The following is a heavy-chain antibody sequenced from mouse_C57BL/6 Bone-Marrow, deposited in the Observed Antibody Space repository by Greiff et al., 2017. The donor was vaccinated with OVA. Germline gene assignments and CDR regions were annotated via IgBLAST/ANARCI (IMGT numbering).Heavy chain of an antibody. D-gene: IGHD4-1*01. CDR3: ATNWDWYFDV. CDR1: GYAFSSSW. CDR2: IYPGDGDT. V-gene: IGHV1-82*01. Sequence: QVQLQQSGPELVKPGASVKISCKASGYAFSSSWMNWVKPRPGKGLEWIGRIYPGDGDTNYNGKFKGKATLTADKSYSTAYMQLSSLTSESYAVYFCATNWDWYFDVWGTGTTVTVSS. J-gene: IGHJ1*03.